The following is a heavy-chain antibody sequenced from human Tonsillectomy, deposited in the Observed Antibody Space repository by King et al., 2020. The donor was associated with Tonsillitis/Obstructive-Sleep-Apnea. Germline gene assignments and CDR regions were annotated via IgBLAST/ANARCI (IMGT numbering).Heavy chain of an antibody. Sequence: VQLQESGPGLVKPSQTLSLTCTVSGGSISSGGYYWSWIRQHPGKGLEWIGYIYYSGSTYYNPSLKSRVTISVDTSKNQFSLKLSSVTAADTAVYYCARGGAGAHDFDYWGQGTLVTVSS. CDR2: IYYSGST. J-gene: IGHJ4*02. D-gene: IGHD1-26*01. CDR3: ARGGAGAHDFDY. CDR1: GGSISSGGYY. V-gene: IGHV4-31*03.